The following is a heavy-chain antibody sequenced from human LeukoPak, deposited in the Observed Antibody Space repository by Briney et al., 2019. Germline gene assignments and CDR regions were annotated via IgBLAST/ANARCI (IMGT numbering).Heavy chain of an antibody. CDR1: GGPFSSYA. D-gene: IGHD6-19*01. Sequence: SVKVSCKASGGPFSSYAISWVRPAPGQGLEWMGGIIPIFGTANYAQKFQGRVTITADESTSTAYMELSSLRSEDTAVYYCARVYSSGWSPNWFDPWGQGTLVTVSS. J-gene: IGHJ5*02. CDR2: IIPIFGTA. V-gene: IGHV1-69*13. CDR3: ARVYSSGWSPNWFDP.